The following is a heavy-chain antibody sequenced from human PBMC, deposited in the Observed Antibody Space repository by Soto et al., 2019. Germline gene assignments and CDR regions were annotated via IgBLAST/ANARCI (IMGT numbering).Heavy chain of an antibody. CDR3: AKDLARYNDAFDI. J-gene: IGHJ3*02. Sequence: EVQLLESGGGLVQPGGSLRLSCAASGYTFSSYAMSWVRQAPGKGLEWVSAISGSGGSTYYADSVKGRFTISRDNSKNTLYLQMNSLRAEDTAVYYCAKDLARYNDAFDIWGQGTMVTVSS. CDR2: ISGSGGST. CDR1: GYTFSSYA. D-gene: IGHD1-1*01. V-gene: IGHV3-23*01.